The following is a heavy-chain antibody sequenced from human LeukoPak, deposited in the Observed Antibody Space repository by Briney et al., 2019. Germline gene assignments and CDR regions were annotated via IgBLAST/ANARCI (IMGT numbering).Heavy chain of an antibody. CDR1: GFTFSSYA. D-gene: IGHD1-26*01. CDR3: AKDRYSGSSFFDY. Sequence: PGGSLRLSCAASGFTFSSYAMSCVRQAPGKGLEWVSAISGSGGSTYYADSVKGRFTISRDNSKNTLYLQMNSLRAEDTAVYYCAKDRYSGSSFFDYWGQGTLVTVSS. J-gene: IGHJ4*02. CDR2: ISGSGGST. V-gene: IGHV3-23*01.